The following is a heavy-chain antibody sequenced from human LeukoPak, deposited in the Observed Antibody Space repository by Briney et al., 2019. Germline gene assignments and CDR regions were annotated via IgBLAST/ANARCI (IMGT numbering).Heavy chain of an antibody. V-gene: IGHV4-59*01. J-gene: IGHJ6*03. CDR3: ARDSVRGVNPGYYYYYMDV. CDR1: GGSISSYY. CDR2: IYYSGST. D-gene: IGHD3-10*01. Sequence: PSETLSLTCTISGGSISSYYWSWIRQPPGKGLEWIGYIYYSGSTKYNPSLKSRVTIAVDTSKNQFSLKLSSVTAADTAVYYCARDSVRGVNPGYYYYYMDVWGKGTTVTISS.